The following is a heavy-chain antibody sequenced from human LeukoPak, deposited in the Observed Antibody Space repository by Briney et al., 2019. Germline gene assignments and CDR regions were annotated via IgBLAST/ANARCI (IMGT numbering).Heavy chain of an antibody. J-gene: IGHJ5*02. CDR3: ARARILTYNWFDP. CDR1: GYTFTSYD. CDR2: MNPNSGNT. D-gene: IGHD3-9*01. V-gene: IGHV1-8*01. Sequence: ASVKVFCKASGYTFTSYDINWVRQATGQGLEWMGWMNPNSGNTGYAQKFQGRVTMTRNTSISTAYMELSSLRSEDTAVYYCARARILTYNWFDPWGQGTLVTVSS.